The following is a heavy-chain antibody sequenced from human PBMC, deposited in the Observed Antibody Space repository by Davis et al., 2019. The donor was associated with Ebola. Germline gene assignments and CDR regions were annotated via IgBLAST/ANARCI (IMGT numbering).Heavy chain of an antibody. J-gene: IGHJ4*02. CDR3: ARGFAVTRFDL. V-gene: IGHV4-59*01. CDR1: GFTFSNDW. D-gene: IGHD4-17*01. Sequence: ESLKISCAASGFTFSNDWMSWIRQPPGKGLEWIGYIYYSGSTNYNPSLKSRVTISVDTSKNQFSLKLSSVTAADTAVYFCARGFAVTRFDLWGQGALVTVSS. CDR2: IYYSGST.